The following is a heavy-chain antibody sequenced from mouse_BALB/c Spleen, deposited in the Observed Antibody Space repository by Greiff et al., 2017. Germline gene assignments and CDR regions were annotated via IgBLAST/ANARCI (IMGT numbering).Heavy chain of an antibody. D-gene: IGHD1-1*01. V-gene: IGHV1S34*01. CDR1: GYSFTGYY. Sequence: LVKTGASVKISCKASGYSFTGYYMHWVKQSHGKSLEWIGYISCYNGATSYNQKFKGKATFTVDTSSSTAYMQFNSLTSEDSAVYYCARSYYGSSLYYAMDYWGQGTTVTVSS. J-gene: IGHJ4*01. CDR3: ARSYYGSSLYYAMDY. CDR2: ISCYNGAT.